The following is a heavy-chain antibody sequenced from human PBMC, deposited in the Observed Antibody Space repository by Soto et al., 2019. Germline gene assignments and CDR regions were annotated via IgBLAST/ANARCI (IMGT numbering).Heavy chain of an antibody. CDR2: IDPGDSDT. Sequence: PGESLKISCKGSGYRFTNYWIGWVRQMPWKGLEWMGIIDPGDSDTRYSPSFQGQVTISVDKSISTAYLQWSSLKASDTAMYYCAARVGSSTLYYYGVDVWGQGPTITV. V-gene: IGHV5-51*01. J-gene: IGHJ6*02. CDR1: GYRFTNYW. D-gene: IGHD3-10*01. CDR3: AARVGSSTLYYYGVDV.